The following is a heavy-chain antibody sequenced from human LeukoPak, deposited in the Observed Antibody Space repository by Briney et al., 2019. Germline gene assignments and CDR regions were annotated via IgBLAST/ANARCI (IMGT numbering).Heavy chain of an antibody. Sequence: GGSLRLSCAASGFTFSDYAMIWVRQAPGKGLEWVAFIRYDGSNKYYAGSVKGRFTISRDNSENTLYLQMNSLRAEDTAVYYCAKRDRTVTHAFDIWGQGTMVTVSS. CDR2: IRYDGSNK. V-gene: IGHV3-30*02. D-gene: IGHD4-17*01. CDR1: GFTFSDYA. J-gene: IGHJ3*02. CDR3: AKRDRTVTHAFDI.